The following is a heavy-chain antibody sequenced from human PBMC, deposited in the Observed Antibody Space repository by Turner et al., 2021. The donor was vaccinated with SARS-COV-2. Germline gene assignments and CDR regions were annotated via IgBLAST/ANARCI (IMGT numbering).Heavy chain of an antibody. Sequence: QLQLQESGPGLANPSETLSLTCTVAGGSVSISSYYWGWIRQPPGKGPEWIGGIYYSGSTYYNPSRKSRDTTSVDTSKIQFSLKLSSVTAADTAVYYCAGERRITMVRGVLTYYYGMDVWGQGTTVTVSS. CDR2: IYYSGST. J-gene: IGHJ6*02. D-gene: IGHD3-10*01. CDR3: AGERRITMVRGVLTYYYGMDV. V-gene: IGHV4-39*01. CDR1: GGSVSISSYY.